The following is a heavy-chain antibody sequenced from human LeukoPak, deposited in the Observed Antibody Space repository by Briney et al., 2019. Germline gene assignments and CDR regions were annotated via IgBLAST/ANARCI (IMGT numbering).Heavy chain of an antibody. CDR1: GGTFSSYA. D-gene: IGHD3-3*01. V-gene: IGHV1-69*05. Sequence: SVKVPCKASGGTFSSYAISWVRQAPGQGLEWMGGIIPIFGTANYAQKFQGRVTITTDESTSTAYMELSSLRSEDTAVYYCARAGKGVYDFGYMDVWGKGTTVTVSS. CDR3: ARAGKGVYDFGYMDV. J-gene: IGHJ6*03. CDR2: IIPIFGTA.